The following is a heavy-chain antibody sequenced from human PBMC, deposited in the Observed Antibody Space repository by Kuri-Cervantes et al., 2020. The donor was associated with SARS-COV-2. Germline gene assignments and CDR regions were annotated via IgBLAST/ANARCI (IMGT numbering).Heavy chain of an antibody. J-gene: IGHJ6*03. Sequence: ASVKVSCKASGYTFTGYYMHWVRQAPGQGLEWMGWINPNSGGTNYAQKFQGRVTMIRDTSISTAYMELSRLRSDDTAVYYCARSSSSSVYYYYMDVWGKGTTVTVSS. D-gene: IGHD6-6*01. V-gene: IGHV1-2*02. CDR2: INPNSGGT. CDR3: ARSSSSSVYYYYMDV. CDR1: GYTFTGYY.